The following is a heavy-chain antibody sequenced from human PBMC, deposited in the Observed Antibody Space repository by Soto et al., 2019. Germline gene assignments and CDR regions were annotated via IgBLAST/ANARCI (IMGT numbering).Heavy chain of an antibody. Sequence: GGSLRLSCAASGFTFSSYEMNWVRQAPGKGLEWVSYISSSGSTIYYADSVKGRFTISRDNAKNSLYLQMNSLRAEDTAVYYCARVQPYCSSTSCYDAFDIWGQGTMVTVSS. CDR2: ISSSGSTI. D-gene: IGHD2-2*01. J-gene: IGHJ3*02. CDR1: GFTFSSYE. CDR3: ARVQPYCSSTSCYDAFDI. V-gene: IGHV3-48*03.